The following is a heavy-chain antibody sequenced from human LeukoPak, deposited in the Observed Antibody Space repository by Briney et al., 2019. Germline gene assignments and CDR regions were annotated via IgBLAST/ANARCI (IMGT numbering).Heavy chain of an antibody. CDR2: ISGSGGST. D-gene: IGHD3-22*01. CDR3: AKDLIYDSSGYYEYYFDY. Sequence: GGSLKLSCAASGFTFSSYAMSWVRRAPGKGLEWVSAISGSGGSTYYADSVKGRFTISRDNSKNTLYLQMNSLRAEDTAVYYCAKDLIYDSSGYYEYYFDYWGQGTLVTVSS. CDR1: GFTFSSYA. J-gene: IGHJ4*02. V-gene: IGHV3-23*01.